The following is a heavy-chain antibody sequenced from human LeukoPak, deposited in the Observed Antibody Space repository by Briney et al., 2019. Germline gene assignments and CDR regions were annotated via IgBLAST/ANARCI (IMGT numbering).Heavy chain of an antibody. CDR2: LYYGESS. J-gene: IGHJ4*02. CDR1: GGSISFISSSTYY. V-gene: IGHV4-39*01. Sequence: PSDTLSLTCTVSGGSISFISSSTYYWGWIRQAPGKGLEWIGSLYYGESSHYNPSLKSRATLSVDTSNNQFSLKLTSVTAADAAVYFCARQLPTAAADTRGYFDYWGQGTVVTVSS. D-gene: IGHD6-25*01. CDR3: ARQLPTAAADTRGYFDY.